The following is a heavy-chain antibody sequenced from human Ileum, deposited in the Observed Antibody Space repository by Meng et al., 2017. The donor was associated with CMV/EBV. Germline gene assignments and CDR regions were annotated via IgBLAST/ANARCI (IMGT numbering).Heavy chain of an antibody. J-gene: IGHJ4*02. CDR3: ASGVAYYDFWSGYYRGVGFDY. D-gene: IGHD3-3*01. CDR2: INHSGST. Sequence: SETLSLTCAVYGGSFSGYYWSWIRQPPGKGLEWIGEINHSGSTNYNPSLKSRVTISVDTSKNQFSLKLSSVTAADTAVYYCASGVAYYDFWSGYYRGVGFDYWGQGTLVTVS. CDR1: GGSFSGYY. V-gene: IGHV4-34*01.